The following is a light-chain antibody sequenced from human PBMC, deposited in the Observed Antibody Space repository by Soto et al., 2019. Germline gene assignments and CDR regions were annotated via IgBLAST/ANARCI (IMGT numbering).Light chain of an antibody. CDR3: QQRYNWPNT. CDR2: DVS. CDR1: QRIGTY. Sequence: EIVLTQSPATLSLSPGERATLSCRASQRIGTYLAWYQHIPGQAPRLLIYDVSNRATGIPARFSGSGSGTDFTLTISSPGPEDFAVYYCQQRYNWPNTFGQGTKLEIK. J-gene: IGKJ2*01. V-gene: IGKV3-11*01.